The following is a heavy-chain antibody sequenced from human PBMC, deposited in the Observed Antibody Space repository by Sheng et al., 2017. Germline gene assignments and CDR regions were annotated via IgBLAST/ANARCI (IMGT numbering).Heavy chain of an antibody. CDR3: ARSPTLYHYFDY. J-gene: IGHJ4*02. CDR2: IYSGGTT. D-gene: IGHD3-16*01. V-gene: IGHV3-66*01. Sequence: EVQLVESGGGLVQPGGSLRLSCAASGFTVSSNYMSWVRQAPGKGLEWVSIIYSGGTTYYADSVKGRFTISRDNSKNTLYLQMNSLRAEDTAVYFCARSPTLYHYFDYWGQGTLVTVSS. CDR1: GFTVSSNY.